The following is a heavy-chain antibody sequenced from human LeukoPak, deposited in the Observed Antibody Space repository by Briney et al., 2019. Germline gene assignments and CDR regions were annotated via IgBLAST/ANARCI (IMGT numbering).Heavy chain of an antibody. CDR3: ARVYDYVWGSYRPIYYFDY. CDR1: GGSFSGYY. D-gene: IGHD3-16*02. V-gene: IGHV4-34*01. Sequence: PSETLSLTCAVYGGSFSGYYWSWIRQPPGKGLERIGEINHSGSTNYNPSLKSRVTISVDTSKNQFSLKLSSVTAADTAVYYCARVYDYVWGSYRPIYYFDYWGQGTLVTVSS. J-gene: IGHJ4*02. CDR2: INHSGST.